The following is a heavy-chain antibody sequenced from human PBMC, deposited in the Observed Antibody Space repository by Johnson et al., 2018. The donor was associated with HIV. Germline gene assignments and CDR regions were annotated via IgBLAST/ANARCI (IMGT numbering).Heavy chain of an antibody. CDR2: ISYDGSNK. V-gene: IGHV3-30-3*01. CDR1: GFTFSSYA. CDR3: ARDRSSSWSDAFDI. J-gene: IGHJ3*02. D-gene: IGHD6-13*01. Sequence: QVQLVESGGGVVQPGRSLRLSCADSGFTFSSYAMHWVRQAPGKGLEWVAVISYDGSNKYYADSVKGRFTIYRDNSKNTLYLQMNSLRAEDTAVYYCARDRSSSWSDAFDIWGQGTMVTVSS.